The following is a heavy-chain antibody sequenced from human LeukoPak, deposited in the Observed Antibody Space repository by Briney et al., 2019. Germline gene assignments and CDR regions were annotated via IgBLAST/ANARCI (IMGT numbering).Heavy chain of an antibody. D-gene: IGHD2-15*01. Sequence: PSETLSLTCAVNGGSFSGYYWIWIRQPPGKGLEWIGEINHSGSTNYNPSLKSRVTISVDTSKNQSSLKLSSVTAADTAVYYCARGGECGSCDGFDMWGQGIMVTVSS. V-gene: IGHV4-34*01. J-gene: IGHJ3*02. CDR2: INHSGST. CDR1: GGSFSGYY. CDR3: ARGGECGSCDGFDM.